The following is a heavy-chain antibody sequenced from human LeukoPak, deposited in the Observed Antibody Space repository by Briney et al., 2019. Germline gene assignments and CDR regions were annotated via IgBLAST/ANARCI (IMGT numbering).Heavy chain of an antibody. CDR3: ARGDTQQLVGLCDY. J-gene: IGHJ4*02. CDR1: GGTSSSYA. V-gene: IGHV1-69*04. CDR2: IIPILGIA. D-gene: IGHD6-13*01. Sequence: ASVKVSCKASGGTSSSYAISWVRQAPGQGLEWMGRIIPILGIANYAQKFQGRVTITADKSTSTAYMELSSLRSEDTAVYYCARGDTQQLVGLCDYWGQGTLVTVSS.